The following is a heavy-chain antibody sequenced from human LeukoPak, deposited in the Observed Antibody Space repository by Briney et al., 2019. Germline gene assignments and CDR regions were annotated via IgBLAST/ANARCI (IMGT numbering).Heavy chain of an antibody. CDR3: AKDVNLGVAVARFDY. Sequence: HPGGSLRLSCAAFGFTFSSYSMNWVRQAPGKGLEWVSGISWNSGSIGYADSVKGRFTISRDNAKNSLYLQMNSLRAEDTALYYCAKDVNLGVAVARFDYWGQGTLVTVSS. V-gene: IGHV3-9*01. D-gene: IGHD6-19*01. CDR2: ISWNSGSI. CDR1: GFTFSSYS. J-gene: IGHJ4*02.